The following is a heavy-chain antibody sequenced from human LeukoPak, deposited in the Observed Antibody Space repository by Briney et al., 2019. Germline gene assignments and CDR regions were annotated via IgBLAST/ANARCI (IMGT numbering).Heavy chain of an antibody. Sequence: ASVKVSCKASGYTFTSYGISWVRQAPGQGLEWMGWISAYNGNTNYAQKLQGRVTMTTDTSTSTAYMELRSLRSDDTAVYYCARPQDTAMVEAPYDYWGQGTLVTVSS. J-gene: IGHJ4*02. CDR1: GYTFTSYG. CDR2: ISAYNGNT. D-gene: IGHD5-18*01. V-gene: IGHV1-18*01. CDR3: ARPQDTAMVEAPYDY.